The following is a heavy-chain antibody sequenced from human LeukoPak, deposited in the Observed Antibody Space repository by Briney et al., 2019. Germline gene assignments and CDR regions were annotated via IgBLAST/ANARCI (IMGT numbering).Heavy chain of an antibody. V-gene: IGHV3-74*01. Sequence: QSGGSLRLSCAASGFTFSSYWMHWVRQAPGKGLVWVSRINSDGSSTSYADSVKGRFTISRDNAKNTLYLQMNSLRAEDTAVYYCARSRGVSGYDFAYWGQGTLVTVSS. CDR3: ARSRGVSGYDFAY. CDR1: GFTFSSYW. D-gene: IGHD5-12*01. J-gene: IGHJ4*02. CDR2: INSDGSST.